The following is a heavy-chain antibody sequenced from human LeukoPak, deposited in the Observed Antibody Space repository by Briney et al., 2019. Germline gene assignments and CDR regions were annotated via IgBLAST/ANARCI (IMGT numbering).Heavy chain of an antibody. CDR1: GYTFTSYA. V-gene: IGHV7-4-1*02. J-gene: IGHJ3*02. CDR2: VNTNTGNP. Sequence: ASVKVSCKASGYTFTSYAMNWVRQAPGQGLEWMGWVNTNTGNPTYAQGFTGRSVFSLDTSVSTAYLQISSLKAEDTAVYYCARDTSRNKGYCSGGSCDDAFDIWGQGTIVTVSS. CDR3: ARDTSRNKGYCSGGSCDDAFDI. D-gene: IGHD2-15*01.